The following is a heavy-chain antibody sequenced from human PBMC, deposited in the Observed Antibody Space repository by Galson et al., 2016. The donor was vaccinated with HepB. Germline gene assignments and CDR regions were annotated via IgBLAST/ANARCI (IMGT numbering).Heavy chain of an antibody. CDR3: TTVPGDAVGYSFDY. J-gene: IGHJ4*01. D-gene: IGHD3-22*01. V-gene: IGHV3-15*01. CDR2: IKSEAYGGTA. Sequence: SLRRSCGASGFTFSSFGMHWGRQAPGKGQEWVGRIKSEAYGGTADYAAPVKGRFTIPRDDSKNMVFLQMYSLRAEDTAMYFCTTVPGDAVGYSFDYWGQETLVTVSS. CDR1: GFTFSSFG.